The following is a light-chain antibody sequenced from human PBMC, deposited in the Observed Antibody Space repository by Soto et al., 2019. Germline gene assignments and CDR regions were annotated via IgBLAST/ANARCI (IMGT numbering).Light chain of an antibody. CDR2: EVN. CDR1: SSDVGGYNY. J-gene: IGLJ2*01. V-gene: IGLV2-8*01. CDR3: SSYAGSNNPHVV. Sequence: QSALTQPPSASGSPGQSVTISCTGTSSDVGGYNYVSWYQQHPGKAPKVMIYEVNKRPSGVPDRFSGSKSGNTASLTVSGLQAEDEAEYYCSSYAGSNNPHVVFGGGTKLTVL.